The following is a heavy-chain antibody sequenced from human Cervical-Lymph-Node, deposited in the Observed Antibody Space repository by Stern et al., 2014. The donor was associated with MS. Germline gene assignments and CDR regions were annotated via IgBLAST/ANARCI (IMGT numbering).Heavy chain of an antibody. Sequence: VKLVESGGGVVQPGRSLTLSCAASGFSLSNSAMHWVRQAPGKGLEWVAFMSLVGGNKKYGDSVKGRFSISRDMANNTLFLQMNSLRLEDTAVYYCMGVGDAMHVWGQGTTVIVSS. CDR3: MGVGDAMHV. CDR2: MSLVGGNK. CDR1: GFSLSNSA. J-gene: IGHJ6*02. V-gene: IGHV3-30*03.